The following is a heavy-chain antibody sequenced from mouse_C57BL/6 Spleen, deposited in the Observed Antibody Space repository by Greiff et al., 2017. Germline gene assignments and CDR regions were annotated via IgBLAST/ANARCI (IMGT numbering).Heavy chain of an antibody. Sequence: QVHVKQPGAELVRPGSSVKLSCKASGYTFTSYWMHWVKQRPIQGLEWIGNIDPSDSETHYNQKFKDKATLTVDKSSSTAYMQLSSLTSEDSAVYYCAKEAITTVVATRYFDVWGTGTTVTVSS. V-gene: IGHV1-52*01. CDR3: AKEAITTVVATRYFDV. J-gene: IGHJ1*03. CDR2: IDPSDSET. CDR1: GYTFTSYW. D-gene: IGHD1-1*01.